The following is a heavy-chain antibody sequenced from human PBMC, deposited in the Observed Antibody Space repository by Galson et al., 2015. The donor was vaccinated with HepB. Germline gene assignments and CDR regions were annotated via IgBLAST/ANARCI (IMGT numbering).Heavy chain of an antibody. CDR2: IYYSGST. V-gene: IGHV4-59*01. Sequence: ETLSLTCTVSGGSISSYYWSWIRQPPGKGLEWIGYIYYSGSTNYNPSLKSRVTISVDTSKNQFSLKLSSVTAADTAVYYCARATNGPRVDAFDIWGQGTMVTVSS. J-gene: IGHJ3*02. CDR1: GGSISSYY. D-gene: IGHD5-12*01. CDR3: ARATNGPRVDAFDI.